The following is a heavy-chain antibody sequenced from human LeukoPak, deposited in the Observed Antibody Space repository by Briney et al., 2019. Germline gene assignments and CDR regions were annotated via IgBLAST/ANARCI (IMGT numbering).Heavy chain of an antibody. Sequence: PGRSLRLSCAASGFTFSSFGMHWVRQAPGKGLEWVAVIWYDGTNKYYADSVKGRFTISRDNSKNTLYLQMNSLRAEDTAVYYCARRGGIHLEYLDHWGQGTLVTVSS. V-gene: IGHV3-33*01. D-gene: IGHD3-3*01. J-gene: IGHJ4*02. CDR1: GFTFSSFG. CDR2: IWYDGTNK. CDR3: ARRGGIHLEYLDH.